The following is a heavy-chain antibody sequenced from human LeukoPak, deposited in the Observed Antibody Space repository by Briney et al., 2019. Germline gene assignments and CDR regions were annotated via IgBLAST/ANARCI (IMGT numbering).Heavy chain of an antibody. V-gene: IGHV4-34*01. CDR1: GGSFSGYY. CDR3: ARALHDYGVS. Sequence: SETLSLTCAVYGGSFSGYYWSWIRQPPGKGLEWIGEINHSGSTNYNPSLKNRVTISVDTSKNQFSLKLSSVTAADTAVYYCARALHDYGVSWGQGTLVTVSS. J-gene: IGHJ4*02. D-gene: IGHD4-17*01. CDR2: INHSGST.